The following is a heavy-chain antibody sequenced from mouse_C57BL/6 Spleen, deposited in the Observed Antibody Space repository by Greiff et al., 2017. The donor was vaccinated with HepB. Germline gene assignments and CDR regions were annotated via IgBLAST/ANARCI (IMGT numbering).Heavy chain of an antibody. V-gene: IGHV3-6*01. CDR3: ARARSLLFFDY. CDR2: ISYDGSN. Sequence: EVKLQESGPGLVKPSQSLSLTCSVTGYSITSGYYWNWIRQFPGNKLEWMGYISYDGSNNYNPSLKNRISITRDTSKNQFFLKLNSVTTEDTATYYCARARSLLFFDYWGQGTTLTVSS. CDR1: GYSITSGYY. D-gene: IGHD1-1*01. J-gene: IGHJ2*01.